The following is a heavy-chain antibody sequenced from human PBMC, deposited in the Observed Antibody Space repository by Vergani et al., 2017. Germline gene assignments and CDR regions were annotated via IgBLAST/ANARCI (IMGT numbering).Heavy chain of an antibody. V-gene: IGHV3-13*01. CDR1: GFTFSSYD. J-gene: IGHJ4*02. CDR3: ARARWLDGDLLSYFDY. Sequence: EVQLLESGGGLVQPGGSLRLSCAASGFTFSSYDMHWVRQATGKGLEWVSAIGTAGDTYYPGSVKGRFTISRENAKNSLYLQMNSLRAGDTAVYYCARARWLDGDLLSYFDYWGQGTLVTVSS. CDR2: IGTAGDT. D-gene: IGHD4-17*01.